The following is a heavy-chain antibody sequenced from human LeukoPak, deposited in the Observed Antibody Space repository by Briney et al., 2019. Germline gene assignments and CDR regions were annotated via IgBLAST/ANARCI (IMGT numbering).Heavy chain of an antibody. Sequence: GESLKISCKGSGYSFTSYWIGWVRQMPGKGLEWMGIIYPGDSDTIYSPPFNGQVTISADKSISTAYLQWSSLKASDTAMYYCARHLTPGQWLVPIDYWGQGTLVTVSS. CDR3: ARHLTPGQWLVPIDY. V-gene: IGHV5-51*01. D-gene: IGHD6-19*01. CDR1: GYSFTSYW. J-gene: IGHJ4*02. CDR2: IYPGDSDT.